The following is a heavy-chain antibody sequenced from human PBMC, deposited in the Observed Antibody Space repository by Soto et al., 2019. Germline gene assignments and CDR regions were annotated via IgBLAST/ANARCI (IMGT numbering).Heavy chain of an antibody. J-gene: IGHJ3*02. CDR1: GFTFSSYA. CDR3: ASQFCGGGDCYNAFDI. Sequence: VQLVESGGGVVQPGRSLRLSCAASGFTFSSYAMSWVRQAPGKGLEWVSAISGSGGSTYYADSVKGRFTISRDNSKNTLYLQMNSLRAEDTAVYYCASQFCGGGDCYNAFDIWGQGTMVTVSS. CDR2: ISGSGGST. D-gene: IGHD2-21*02. V-gene: IGHV3-23*04.